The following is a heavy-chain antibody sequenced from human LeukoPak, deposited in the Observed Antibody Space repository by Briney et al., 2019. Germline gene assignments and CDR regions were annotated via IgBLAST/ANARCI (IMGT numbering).Heavy chain of an antibody. Sequence: ASVKVSCKASGYTFTGYYMHWVRQAPGQGLEWMGWINPNSGGTNYAQKFQGRVTMTRDTSISTAYMELSRLRSDDTAVYYCAREGALGGSYRSWFDPWGQGTLVTVSS. J-gene: IGHJ5*02. V-gene: IGHV1-2*02. CDR3: AREGALGGSYRSWFDP. CDR1: GYTFTGYY. CDR2: INPNSGGT. D-gene: IGHD1-26*01.